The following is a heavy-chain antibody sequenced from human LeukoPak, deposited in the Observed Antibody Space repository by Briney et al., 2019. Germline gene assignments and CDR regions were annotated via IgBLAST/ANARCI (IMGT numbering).Heavy chain of an antibody. CDR2: IIPIFDTA. Sequence: SVKVSCKASGGTFNNYAFSRVRQAPGQGLEWMGGIIPIFDTAHYAQKFQGRVTITADESTSTAYMELSSLRSEDTAVYYCARDATLLWFGETLGGNFDYWGQGTLVTVSS. CDR1: GGTFNNYA. CDR3: ARDATLLWFGETLGGNFDY. J-gene: IGHJ4*02. D-gene: IGHD3-10*01. V-gene: IGHV1-69*13.